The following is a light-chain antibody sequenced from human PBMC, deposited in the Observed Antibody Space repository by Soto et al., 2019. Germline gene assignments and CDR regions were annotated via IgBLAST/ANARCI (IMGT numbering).Light chain of an antibody. Sequence: EIVLTQSPATLSLSPGERATLSCRASQSVSSDLAWYQQKPGQAPRLLIYEASNRATGIPARFSGSGSGTDFTLTISSLEAEDFAVYYCQQRSNWPPLTFGGGTKVEMK. CDR2: EAS. V-gene: IGKV3-11*01. CDR1: QSVSSD. CDR3: QQRSNWPPLT. J-gene: IGKJ4*01.